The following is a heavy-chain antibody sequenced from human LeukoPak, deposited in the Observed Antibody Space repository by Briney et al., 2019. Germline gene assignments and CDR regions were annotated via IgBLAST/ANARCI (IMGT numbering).Heavy chain of an antibody. D-gene: IGHD4-17*01. CDR2: ISGSGGST. V-gene: IGHV3-23*01. CDR3: ASRRGDYGDYSMGKLDNTYNWFDP. J-gene: IGHJ5*02. Sequence: GGSLRLSCVASGFTFSTYGMSWVRQAPGKGLEWVSAISGSGGSTYYADSVKGRFTISRDNSKNTLYLQMNSLRAEDTAVYYCASRRGDYGDYSMGKLDNTYNWFDPWGQGTLVTVSS. CDR1: GFTFSTYG.